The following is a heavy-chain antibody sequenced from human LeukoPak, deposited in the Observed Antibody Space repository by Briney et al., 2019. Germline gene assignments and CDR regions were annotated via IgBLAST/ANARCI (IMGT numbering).Heavy chain of an antibody. Sequence: GASVKVSCKASGYTFTGYYIHWVRQAPGQGLEWMGWINLNSGGTNYAQKFQDRVTMTRDTSITTAYMELSRLRFGDTALYYCARSPHILTGENFDYWGQGTLVTVSS. CDR1: GYTFTGYY. V-gene: IGHV1-2*02. J-gene: IGHJ4*02. CDR2: INLNSGGT. CDR3: ARSPHILTGENFDY. D-gene: IGHD3-9*01.